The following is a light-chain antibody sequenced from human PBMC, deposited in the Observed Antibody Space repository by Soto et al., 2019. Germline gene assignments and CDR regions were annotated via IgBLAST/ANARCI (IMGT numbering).Light chain of an antibody. Sequence: QAVVTQPPSVSGAPGQSVTISCTGSSSNIGAGYDVHWYQHIPGTAPKLLIYGNNNRPSGVPDRFSGSKSVTSASLAITGLQAEDEADYYCQSYESRPSGYVFGTGTKVTVL. CDR2: GNN. V-gene: IGLV1-40*01. CDR3: QSYESRPSGYV. CDR1: SSNIGAGYD. J-gene: IGLJ1*01.